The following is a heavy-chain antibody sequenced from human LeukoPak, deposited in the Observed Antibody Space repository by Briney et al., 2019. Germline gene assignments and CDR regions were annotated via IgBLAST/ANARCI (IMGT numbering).Heavy chain of an antibody. CDR2: ISYDGSNK. CDR1: GFTFSSYG. V-gene: IGHV3-30*18. Sequence: PGGSLRLSCAASGFTFSSYGMHWVRQDPGKGLEWVAVISYDGSNKYYADSVKGRFTISRDNSKNTLYLQMNSLRAEDTAVYYCAKVGAGAFDIWGQGTMVTVSS. J-gene: IGHJ3*02. D-gene: IGHD1-26*01. CDR3: AKVGAGAFDI.